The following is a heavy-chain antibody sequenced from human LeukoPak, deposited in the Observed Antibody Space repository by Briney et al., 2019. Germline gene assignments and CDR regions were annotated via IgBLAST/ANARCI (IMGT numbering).Heavy chain of an antibody. Sequence: PGGSLRLSCATSGFTFTTFWMHWVRQAPGKGLVWVSRINHDGSSTNYADSVKGRFTISRDNAKNTVYLQMNSLRAEDTAVYYCAKDLNYGDLLDYWGQGTLVTVSS. D-gene: IGHD4-17*01. CDR1: GFTFTTFW. CDR3: AKDLNYGDLLDY. J-gene: IGHJ4*02. CDR2: INHDGSST. V-gene: IGHV3-74*01.